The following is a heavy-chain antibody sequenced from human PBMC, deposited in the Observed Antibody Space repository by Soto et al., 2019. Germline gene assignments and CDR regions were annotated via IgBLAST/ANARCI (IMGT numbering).Heavy chain of an antibody. V-gene: IGHV4-31*03. D-gene: IGHD3-10*01. J-gene: IGHJ4*02. CDR3: ASSFYSAGSYCIDF. Sequence: QVQLQESGPGQVKASQTLSLTCTVSGVSMSSGGYYCSWIRQHPGKGLQLLGYIYYSGSTYYNPSVKSRVIISGDTSKNQFSLKLSSVTAADTAVYYCASSFYSAGSYCIDFWGQGTMVTVSS. CDR1: GVSMSSGGYY. CDR2: IYYSGST.